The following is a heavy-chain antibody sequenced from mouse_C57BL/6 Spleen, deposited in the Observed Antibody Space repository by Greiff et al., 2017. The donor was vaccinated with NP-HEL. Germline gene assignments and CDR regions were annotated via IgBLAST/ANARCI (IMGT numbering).Heavy chain of an antibody. D-gene: IGHD2-4*01. CDR3: ARWDYDLGCFAY. CDR1: GYTFTSYW. V-gene: IGHV1-55*01. J-gene: IGHJ3*01. Sequence: QVQLQQPGAELVKPGASVKMSCKASGYTFTSYWITWVKQRPGQGLEWIGDIYPGSGSTNYNEKFKSKATLTVDTSSSTAYMQLSSLQSEDAAVYYCARWDYDLGCFAYWGQGTLVTVAA. CDR2: IYPGSGST.